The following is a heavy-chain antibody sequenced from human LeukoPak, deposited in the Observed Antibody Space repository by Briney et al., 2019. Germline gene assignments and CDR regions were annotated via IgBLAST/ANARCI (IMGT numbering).Heavy chain of an antibody. Sequence: SETLSLTCTVSGGSVGSAGYYWSGIRQPPGGGLEWIGYIYYIRNTNYNPSLKSRVTMSLDPSKNQFSLKLNSVTAADTAVYYCARTQSQSGSYRYYFGYWGRGTLVTVSS. J-gene: IGHJ4*02. CDR3: ARTQSQSGSYRYYFGY. V-gene: IGHV4-61*08. CDR2: IYYIRNT. CDR1: GGSVGSAGYY. D-gene: IGHD1-26*01.